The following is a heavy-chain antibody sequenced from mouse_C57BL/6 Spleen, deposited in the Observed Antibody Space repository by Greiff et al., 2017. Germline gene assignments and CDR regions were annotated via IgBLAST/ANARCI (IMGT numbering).Heavy chain of an antibody. CDR2: IDPSDSET. J-gene: IGHJ1*03. CDR3: ARSGGSSYVWYFDV. V-gene: IGHV1-52*01. D-gene: IGHD1-1*01. Sequence: VQLQQPGAELVRPGSSVKLSCKASGYTFTSYWMHWVKQRPIQGLEWIGNIDPSDSETHYNQKFKDKATLTVDKSSSTAYMQLSSLTSEDSAVYYCARSGGSSYVWYFDVWGTGTTVTVSS. CDR1: GYTFTSYW.